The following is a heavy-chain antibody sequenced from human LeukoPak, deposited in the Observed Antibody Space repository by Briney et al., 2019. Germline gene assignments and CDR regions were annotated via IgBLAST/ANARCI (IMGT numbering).Heavy chain of an antibody. V-gene: IGHV3-48*02. Sequence: GGSLRLSCAASGFTFTNYNMNWVRQAPGKGLEWISYISSSTNTIYYADSVKGRFTISRDTAKNSLYLQMNGLRDEDTAIYYCARDPNDYGDYWYFDLWGRGTLVTVSS. J-gene: IGHJ2*01. CDR2: ISSSTNTI. CDR3: ARDPNDYGDYWYFDL. D-gene: IGHD4-17*01. CDR1: GFTFTNYN.